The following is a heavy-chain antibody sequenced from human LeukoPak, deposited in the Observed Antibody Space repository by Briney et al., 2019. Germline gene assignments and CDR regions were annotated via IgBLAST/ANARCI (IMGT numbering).Heavy chain of an antibody. CDR3: ARDRPGFLGTFDI. Sequence: PGGSLRLSCAASGFTFSSYSMNWVRQAPGKGQEWVSSISSSSSYVFYADSVKGRFTISRDNARKSLYLQMNSLRAEDTAVYYCARDRPGFLGTFDIWGQGTMVTVSS. CDR1: GFTFSSYS. D-gene: IGHD6-6*01. CDR2: ISSSSSYV. V-gene: IGHV3-21*01. J-gene: IGHJ3*02.